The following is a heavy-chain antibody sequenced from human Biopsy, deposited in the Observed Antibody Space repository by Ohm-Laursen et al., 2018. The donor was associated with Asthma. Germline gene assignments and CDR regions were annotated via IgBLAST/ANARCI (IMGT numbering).Heavy chain of an antibody. CDR1: GFTFSDYW. J-gene: IGHJ1*01. CDR3: ARTFHFWSPYRAEHYQL. D-gene: IGHD3-3*02. Sequence: SLRLSCTASGFTFSDYWMSWVRQVPGKGLEWVANIKHDGSEKNHVDSLKGRFTISRDNAKNSLYLQMNSLRAEDTAVYYCARTFHFWSPYRAEHYQLWGQGTLVTVSS. CDR2: IKHDGSEK. V-gene: IGHV3-7*01.